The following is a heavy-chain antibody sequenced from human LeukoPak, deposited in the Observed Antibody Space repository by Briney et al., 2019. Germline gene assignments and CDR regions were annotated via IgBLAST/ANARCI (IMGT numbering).Heavy chain of an antibody. CDR2: IYYSGST. D-gene: IGHD2-2*01. CDR1: GGSINSYY. CDR3: ARVYCSSTSCFIDY. Sequence: SETLSLTCTVSGGSINSYYWSWIRQPPGKGLEWIGYIYYSGSTNYNPSLKSRVTISVDTSKNQFSLKLSSVTAADTAVYYCARVYCSSTSCFIDYWGQGTLVTVSS. V-gene: IGHV4-59*01. J-gene: IGHJ4*02.